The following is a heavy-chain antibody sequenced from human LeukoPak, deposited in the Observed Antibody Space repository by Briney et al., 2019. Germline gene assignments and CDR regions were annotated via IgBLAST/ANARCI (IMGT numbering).Heavy chain of an antibody. D-gene: IGHD3-10*01. J-gene: IGHJ4*02. V-gene: IGHV3-43*02. CDR3: AKDMWRFGELDYDY. CDR2: ISGDGGST. Sequence: GGSLRLSCAASGFTFDDYAMHWVRHAPGKGLEWVSLISGDGGSTYYADSVKGRFTISRDNSKNSLYLQMNSLRTEDTALYYCAKDMWRFGELDYDYWGQGTLVTVSS. CDR1: GFTFDDYA.